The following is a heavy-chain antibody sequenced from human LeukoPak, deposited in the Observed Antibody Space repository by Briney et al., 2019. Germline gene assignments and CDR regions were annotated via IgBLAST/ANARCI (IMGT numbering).Heavy chain of an antibody. J-gene: IGHJ4*02. CDR3: ASIQLWFRYYFDY. CDR1: GFTFSSYW. V-gene: IGHV3-7*03. D-gene: IGHD5-18*01. CDR2: IKQDGSEK. Sequence: GGSLRLSCAASGFTFSSYWMSWVRQAPGKGLEWVANIKQDGSEKYYVDSVKGRFTISRDNAKASLYLQMNGLRAEDTAVYYCASIQLWFRYYFDYWGQGTLVTVSS.